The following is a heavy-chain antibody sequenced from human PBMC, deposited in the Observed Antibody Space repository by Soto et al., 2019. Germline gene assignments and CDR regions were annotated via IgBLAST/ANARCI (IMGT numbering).Heavy chain of an antibody. Sequence: EVQLVESGGGLVKPGGSLRLSCAASGFTFSSYSMNWVRQAPGKGLEWVSSISSSSSYIYYADSVKGRFTISRDNSKNSLYLQMNSLRAEDTAAYYCARASENYYYYMDVWGKGTTVTVSS. CDR3: ARASENYYYYMDV. CDR1: GFTFSSYS. J-gene: IGHJ6*03. CDR2: ISSSSSYI. V-gene: IGHV3-21*01.